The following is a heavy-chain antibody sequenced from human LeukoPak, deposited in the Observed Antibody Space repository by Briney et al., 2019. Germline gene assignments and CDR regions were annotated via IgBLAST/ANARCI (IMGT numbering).Heavy chain of an antibody. CDR3: ARPVGVSSGWYVVY. D-gene: IGHD6-19*01. J-gene: IGHJ4*02. CDR1: GYSFTSYW. CDR2: IYPGDSDT. V-gene: IGHV5-51*01. Sequence: GESLKISCQGPGYSFTSYWIGWVRQLPGKGLEWMGIIYPGDSDTRYSPSFQGQVTISADKSISTAYLQWSSLKPSDTAMYYCARPVGVSSGWYVVYWGQGTLVTVSS.